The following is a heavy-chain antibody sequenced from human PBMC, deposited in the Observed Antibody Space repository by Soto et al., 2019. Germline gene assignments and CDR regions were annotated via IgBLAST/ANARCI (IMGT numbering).Heavy chain of an antibody. CDR1: GFSLSTSGVG. V-gene: IGHV2-5*02. CDR2: IYWDDDK. Sequence: SGPTLVNPTQTLTLTCTFSGFSLSTSGVGVGWIRQPPGKALEWLALIYWDDDKRYSPSLKSRLTITKDTSKNQVVPTMTNMDRVNTAAYYCAHSIAARRYYNCMDVWGQGTTVTVSS. CDR3: AHSIAARRYYNCMDV. J-gene: IGHJ6*02. D-gene: IGHD6-6*01.